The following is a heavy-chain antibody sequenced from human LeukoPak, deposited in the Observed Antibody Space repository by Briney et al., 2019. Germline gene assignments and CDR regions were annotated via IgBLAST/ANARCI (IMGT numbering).Heavy chain of an antibody. CDR3: TRHQQAAPAPFFGIDP. J-gene: IGHJ5*02. CDR1: GFSFSGSA. Sequence: PGGSLRLSCAPSGFSFSGSAMHWVRRASGKGLEWVGRIRSKTNDYATTYAASVKGRFTISRDDSKNTAYLQMNSLKTEDTAVYYCTRHQQAAPAPFFGIDPWGQGTLVTVSS. CDR2: IRSKTNDYAT. D-gene: IGHD6-13*01. V-gene: IGHV3-73*01.